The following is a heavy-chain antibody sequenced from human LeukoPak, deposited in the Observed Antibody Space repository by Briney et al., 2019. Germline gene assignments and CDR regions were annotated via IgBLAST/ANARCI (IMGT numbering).Heavy chain of an antibody. D-gene: IGHD2-21*02. J-gene: IGHJ4*02. CDR3: ARANCAGDCYLKH. CDR1: GYTFANYA. Sequence: GASVKLSCKASGYTFANYAITWVRQAPGQGLEYMGWISVDNGDTNDAQMLQGRVTMTTDTSTNTAYMELRGLRSDDTAVYYCARANCAGDCYLKHWGQGTLVTVSS. CDR2: ISVDNGDT. V-gene: IGHV1-18*01.